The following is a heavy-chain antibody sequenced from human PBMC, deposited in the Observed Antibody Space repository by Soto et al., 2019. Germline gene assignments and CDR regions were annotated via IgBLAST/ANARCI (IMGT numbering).Heavy chain of an antibody. CDR3: ARHRIEVVWRGFDF. Sequence: SETLSLTCTVSTDSSSFTNSYWGWIRQPPGKGLQWIGSSSYNGGTFYNPSLKGRVVISFDTSKKQSYLQVTSVTAADTAVYFCARHRIEVVWRGFDFWGQGSPVTVSS. V-gene: IGHV4-39*01. J-gene: IGHJ4*02. D-gene: IGHD3-10*01. CDR2: SSYNGGT. CDR1: TDSSSFTNSY.